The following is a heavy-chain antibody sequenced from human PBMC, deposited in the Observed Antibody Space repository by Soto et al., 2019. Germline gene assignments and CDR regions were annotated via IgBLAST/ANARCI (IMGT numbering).Heavy chain of an antibody. D-gene: IGHD3-3*01. CDR2: IIPILGIA. CDR1: GGPFSSYT. CDR3: AFGVVRFLESHEGAFDI. Sequence: GASVKVSCKASGGPFSSYTITWVRQAPGKGLEWMGRIIPILGIANYAQKFQGRVTITADKFTSTAYRELSSLRSEDTAVYYCAFGVVRFLESHEGAFDIWGQGTMVTVSS. V-gene: IGHV1-69*02. J-gene: IGHJ3*02.